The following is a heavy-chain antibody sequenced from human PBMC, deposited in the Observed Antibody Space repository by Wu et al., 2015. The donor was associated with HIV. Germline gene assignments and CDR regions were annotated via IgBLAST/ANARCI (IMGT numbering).Heavy chain of an antibody. CDR1: GGTFSSYA. D-gene: IGHD3-16*02. CDR2: IIPIFGTA. Sequence: QVQLVQSGAEVKKPGSSVKVSCKASGGTFSSYAISWVRQAPGQGLEWMGGIIPIFGTANYAQKFQGRVTITADESTSTVYMELSSLRSEDTAVYYCATDGLHTFGGVIAPNFDYWGQGTLVTVSS. V-gene: IGHV1-69*01. CDR3: ATDGLHTFGGVIAPNFDY. J-gene: IGHJ4*02.